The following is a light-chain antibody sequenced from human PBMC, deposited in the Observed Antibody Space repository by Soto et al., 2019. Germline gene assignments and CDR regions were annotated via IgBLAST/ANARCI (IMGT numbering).Light chain of an antibody. CDR3: QQYCTTPLT. CDR2: WAS. J-gene: IGKJ4*01. CDR1: QSVLYSSDNKDY. V-gene: IGKV4-1*01. Sequence: DIVMTQSPDSLALSLGERATINCRSSQSVLYSSDNKDYLAWYQQKPGQPPKLLIYWASTRASGVPDRFSGSGSGTDFPLTISSLQAEDVAVYFCQQYCTTPLTFAGGTKVEIK.